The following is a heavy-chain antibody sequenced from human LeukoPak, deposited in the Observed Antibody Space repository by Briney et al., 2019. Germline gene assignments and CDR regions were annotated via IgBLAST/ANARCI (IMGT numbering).Heavy chain of an antibody. CDR3: AKDQIGYCSGGSCYDFDY. CDR1: GFTFSSYA. Sequence: GGSLRLSCAASGFTFSSYAMSWVRQAPGKGLEWVSGISGSGDSTYYADSVKGRFTISRDNSKNTLYLQMNSLRAEDTAVYYCAKDQIGYCSGGSCYDFDYWGQGTLVTVSS. D-gene: IGHD2-15*01. CDR2: ISGSGDST. V-gene: IGHV3-23*01. J-gene: IGHJ4*02.